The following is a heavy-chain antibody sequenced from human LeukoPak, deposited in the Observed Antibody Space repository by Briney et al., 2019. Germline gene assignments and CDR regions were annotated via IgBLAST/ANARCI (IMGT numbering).Heavy chain of an antibody. CDR3: ARDPPAVSINTYA. CDR1: GFTVGNNY. CDR2: IFSHGET. V-gene: IGHV3-66*01. J-gene: IGHJ4*02. D-gene: IGHD2-8*01. Sequence: GGSLTLSCAASGFTVGNNYMNWVRQAPGKGVEWVSLIFSHGETSYADSVKGRFTNSRDNSKNTLYLQMNGLRVADTAVYYCARDPPAVSINTYAWGQGTLVTVSS.